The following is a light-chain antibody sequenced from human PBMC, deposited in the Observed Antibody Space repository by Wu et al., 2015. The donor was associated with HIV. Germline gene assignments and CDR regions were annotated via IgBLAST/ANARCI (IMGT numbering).Light chain of an antibody. CDR2: GAS. V-gene: IGKV3-20*01. J-gene: IGKJ1*01. CDR1: QSINNN. Sequence: DIVMTQSPATLSVSPGERATLFCRASQSINNNLAWYQQKPGQVPRLLISGASSRATGIPDRFSGSGSGTDFTLTISRLEPEDFAVYYCQQYGSSPWTFGQGTKVEIK. CDR3: QQYGSSPWT.